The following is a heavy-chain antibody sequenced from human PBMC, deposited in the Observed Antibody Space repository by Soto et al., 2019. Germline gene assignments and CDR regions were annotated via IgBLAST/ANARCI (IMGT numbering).Heavy chain of an antibody. V-gene: IGHV1-8*01. D-gene: IGHD2-2*01. CDR1: GSTFTSYD. Sequence: ASLKVACKASGSTFTSYDTNCVRDTNGQGLELMGWMNPNSGNTGYAQKFQGRVTMTRNTSISTAYMELSSLRSEDTAVYYCARRQNPYYCSSTSCYSTFGYWGQGTLVTVSS. CDR3: ARRQNPYYCSSTSCYSTFGY. CDR2: MNPNSGNT. J-gene: IGHJ4*02.